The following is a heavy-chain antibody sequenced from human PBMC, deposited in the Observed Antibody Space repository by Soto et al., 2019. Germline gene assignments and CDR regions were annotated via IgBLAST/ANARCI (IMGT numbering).Heavy chain of an antibody. CDR2: ISYDGSNK. J-gene: IGHJ3*02. V-gene: IGHV3-30*03. CDR3: ARRGWDAFDI. CDR1: GFTFSSYG. Sequence: QVQLVESGGGVVQPGRSLRLSCAASGFTFSSYGMHWVRQATGKGLEWVAVISYDGSNKYYADSVKGRFTISRDNSKNTLYLQMNSLRADDTAVYYCARRGWDAFDIWGQGTMVTVSS.